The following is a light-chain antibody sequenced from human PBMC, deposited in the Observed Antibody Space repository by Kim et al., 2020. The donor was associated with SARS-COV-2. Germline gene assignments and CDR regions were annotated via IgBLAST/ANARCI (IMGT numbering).Light chain of an antibody. Sequence: VDIVTITCRASEDINNYLAWYKQKPGKAPKLLIYVASTLQSGVPSRFRGSGSGTDFTLTISSLQPEDFATYYCQQLKTYPQTFGQGTKLEI. V-gene: IGKV1-9*01. J-gene: IGKJ2*01. CDR2: VAS. CDR3: QQLKTYPQT. CDR1: EDINNY.